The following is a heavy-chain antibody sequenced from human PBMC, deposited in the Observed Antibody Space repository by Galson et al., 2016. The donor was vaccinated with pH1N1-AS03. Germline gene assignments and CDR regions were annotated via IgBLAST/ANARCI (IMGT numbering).Heavy chain of an antibody. J-gene: IGHJ4*02. CDR1: GFSLSTSEVG. CDR3: GHSNGGY. V-gene: IGHV2-5*01. D-gene: IGHD2-8*01. Sequence: PALVKPTQTLTLTCTFSGFSLSTSEVGVGWIRQPPGKALEWLALISGNDNKFYRPSLRSRVTITKDTSKNQVVLTMTNMDPEDTATYYCGHSNGGYWGQGTLVTVSS. CDR2: ISGNDNK.